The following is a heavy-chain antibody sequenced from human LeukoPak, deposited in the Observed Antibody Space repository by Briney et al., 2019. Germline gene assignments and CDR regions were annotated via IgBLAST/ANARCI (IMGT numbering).Heavy chain of an antibody. D-gene: IGHD3-22*01. CDR1: GGSFSGYY. J-gene: IGHJ3*02. CDR2: INHSGST. Sequence: PSETLSLTCAVYGGSFSGYYWSWIRQPPGKGLEWMGEINHSGSTNYNPSRKSRVTISVDTSKNQFSLKLSSVTAADTAVYYCARAPQGYYDSRAQNAFDIWGQGTMVTVSS. CDR3: ARAPQGYYDSRAQNAFDI. V-gene: IGHV4-34*01.